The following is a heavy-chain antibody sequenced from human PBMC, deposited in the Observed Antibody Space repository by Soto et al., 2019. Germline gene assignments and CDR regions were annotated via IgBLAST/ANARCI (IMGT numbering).Heavy chain of an antibody. D-gene: IGHD6-6*01. V-gene: IGHV1-18*04. CDR2: ISAYNGNT. J-gene: IGHJ4*02. Sequence: ASVKVSSKASGYTFTSYGISWVRQAPGQGLEWMGWISAYNGNTNYAQKLQGRVTMTTDTSTSTAYIELRSLRSDDTAAYYGARVGGYSSSSVDYWGRGTLVTVCS. CDR3: ARVGGYSSSSVDY. CDR1: GYTFTSYG.